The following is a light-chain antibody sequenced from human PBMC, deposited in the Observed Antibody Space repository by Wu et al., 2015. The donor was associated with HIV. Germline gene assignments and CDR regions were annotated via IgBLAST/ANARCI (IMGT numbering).Light chain of an antibody. J-gene: IGKJ1*01. CDR1: QSINNW. CDR3: QQYNSFSWT. CDR2: KAS. Sequence: DIQMTQSPSTLSASVGDRVTITCRASQSINNWLAWYQQKPGKAPKLLIYKASNLESGVPSRFSGSGSGTELTLTISSLQPDDFATYHCQQYNSFSWTFGQGTKVEFK. V-gene: IGKV1-5*03.